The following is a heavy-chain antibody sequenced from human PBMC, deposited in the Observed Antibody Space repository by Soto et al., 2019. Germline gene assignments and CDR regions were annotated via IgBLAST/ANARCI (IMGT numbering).Heavy chain of an antibody. CDR2: IIPIFGTA. Sequence: GASVKVSCKASRVAFSKFIVTWVRQAPGLGLEWVGGIIPIFGTANYAQKFQGRVTITAGESTSTSYMEVNNLRSEDTAVYYCAKVRYSSPMGYYYGMDVWGQGTTVTVPS. CDR1: RVAFSKFI. J-gene: IGHJ6*02. V-gene: IGHV1-69*13. CDR3: AKVRYSSPMGYYYGMDV. D-gene: IGHD6-19*01.